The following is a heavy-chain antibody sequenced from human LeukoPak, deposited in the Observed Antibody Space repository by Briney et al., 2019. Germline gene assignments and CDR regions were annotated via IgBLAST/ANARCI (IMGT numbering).Heavy chain of an antibody. V-gene: IGHV3-11*04. CDR2: MSSSGSTI. CDR1: GFTFNDYY. J-gene: IGHJ6*03. CDR3: AREGSSSWYVSDYYYYMDV. D-gene: IGHD6-13*01. Sequence: GGSLRLSCAASGFTFNDYYMSWIRQAPGKGLEWVSYMSSSGSTIYYADSVKGRFTISRDNAKNSLYLQMNSLRAEDTAVYYCAREGSSSWYVSDYYYYMDVWGKGTTVTVSS.